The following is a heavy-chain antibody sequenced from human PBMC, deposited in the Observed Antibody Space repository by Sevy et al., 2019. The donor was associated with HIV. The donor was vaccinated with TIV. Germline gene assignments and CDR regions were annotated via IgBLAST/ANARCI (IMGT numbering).Heavy chain of an antibody. CDR1: GFTFSNAW. V-gene: IGHV3-15*01. D-gene: IGHD6-6*01. J-gene: IGHJ4*02. Sequence: GGSLRLSCAASGFTFSNAWMSWVRQAPGKGLEWVGRIKSKTDGGTTDYAAPGKGRFTVSRDDSKNTLYLQMNSLKTEDTAVYYCTTDIAAPRTFDYWGQGTLVTVSS. CDR3: TTDIAAPRTFDY. CDR2: IKSKTDGGTT.